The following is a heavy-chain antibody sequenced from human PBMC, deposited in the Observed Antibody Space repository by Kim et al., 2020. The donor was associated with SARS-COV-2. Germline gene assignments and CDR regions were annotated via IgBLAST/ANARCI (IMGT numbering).Heavy chain of an antibody. CDR1: GFTVSSNY. Sequence: GGSLRLSCAASGFTVSSNYMSWVRQAPGKGLEWVSVIYSGGSTYYADSVKGRFTISRDNSKNTLYLQMNSLRAEDTAVYYCASIGCGGDCYSHDAFDIWGQGTMGTVSS. J-gene: IGHJ3*02. V-gene: IGHV3-53*01. D-gene: IGHD2-21*02. CDR2: IYSGGST. CDR3: ASIGCGGDCYSHDAFDI.